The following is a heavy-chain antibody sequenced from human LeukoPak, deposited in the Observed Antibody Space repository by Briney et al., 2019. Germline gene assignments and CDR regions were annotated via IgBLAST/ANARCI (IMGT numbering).Heavy chain of an antibody. Sequence: GGSLRLSCAASGFTFSSYAVSWVRQAPGKGLEWVSLISWDGGSTYYADSVKGRFTISRDNSKNSLYLQMNSLRAEDTALYYCAKDRSGSRWSGYYYYMDVWGKGTTVTVSS. J-gene: IGHJ6*03. D-gene: IGHD3-3*01. CDR1: GFTFSSYA. CDR3: AKDRSGSRWSGYYYYMDV. V-gene: IGHV3-43D*03. CDR2: ISWDGGST.